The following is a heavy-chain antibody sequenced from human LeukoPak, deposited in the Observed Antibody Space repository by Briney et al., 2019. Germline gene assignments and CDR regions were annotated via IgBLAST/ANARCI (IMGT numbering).Heavy chain of an antibody. J-gene: IGHJ3*02. Sequence: GGSLRLSCEASGFTFSSYGMHWVRQAPGKGLEWVAVISYDGSDKYYVDSVKGRFTISRDNSKSTLYLQMNSLRAEDTAVYYCAKSLGSGSYNALEIWGQGTMVTVSS. CDR1: GFTFSSYG. V-gene: IGHV3-30*18. D-gene: IGHD3-10*02. CDR2: ISYDGSDK. CDR3: AKSLGSGSYNALEI.